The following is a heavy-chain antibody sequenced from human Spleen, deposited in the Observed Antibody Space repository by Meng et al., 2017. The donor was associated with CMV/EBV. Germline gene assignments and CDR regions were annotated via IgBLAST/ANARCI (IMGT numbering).Heavy chain of an antibody. Sequence: GSFSGYYWSWIRQPTGKGLEWIGEINHSGSTNYNPSLKSRVTISVDTSKNQFSLKLSSVTAADTAVYYCARGRRYDFWSGYQSPYFYWGQGTLVTVSS. D-gene: IGHD3-3*01. CDR2: INHSGST. J-gene: IGHJ4*02. CDR1: GSFSGYY. V-gene: IGHV4-34*01. CDR3: ARGRRYDFWSGYQSPYFY.